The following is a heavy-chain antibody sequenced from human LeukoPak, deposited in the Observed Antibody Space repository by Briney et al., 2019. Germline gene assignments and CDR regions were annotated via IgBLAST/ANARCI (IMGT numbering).Heavy chain of an antibody. V-gene: IGHV3-69-1*01. CDR2: ISTSGTI. J-gene: IGHJ6*03. CDR1: AFSLNTYC. Sequence: GCSVRLSCVACAFSLNTYCMNLVRQTPAKGLEWPSHISTSGTIHYAASVKGRFSISRDNGRNSVSLQMNRLRVGDTGVYFCGIATRGASDYSDVWGRGNTVSVSS. CDR3: GIATRGASDYSDV. D-gene: IGHD1-26*01.